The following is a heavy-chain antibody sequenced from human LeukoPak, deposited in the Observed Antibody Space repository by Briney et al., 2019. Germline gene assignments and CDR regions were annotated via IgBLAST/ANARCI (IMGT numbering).Heavy chain of an antibody. CDR2: ISSSGSTI. J-gene: IGHJ3*02. CDR1: GFTFSSYE. CDR3: AINYGDYVGGAFDI. D-gene: IGHD4-17*01. V-gene: IGHV3-48*03. Sequence: GGSLRLSCAASGFTFSSYEMNWVRQAPGKGLEWVSYISSSGSTIYYADSVKGRFTISRDSAKNSLYLQMNSLRAEDTAVYYCAINYGDYVGGAFDIWGQGTMVTVSS.